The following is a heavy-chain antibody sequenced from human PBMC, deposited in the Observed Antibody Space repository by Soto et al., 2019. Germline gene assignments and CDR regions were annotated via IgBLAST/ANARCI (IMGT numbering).Heavy chain of an antibody. CDR2: ISYDGSNK. V-gene: IGHV3-30-3*01. D-gene: IGHD3-3*01. J-gene: IGHJ4*02. CDR1: GFTFSSYA. Sequence: EGSLRLSCAASGFTFSSYAMHWVRQAPGKGLEWVAVISYDGSNKYYADSVKGRFTISRDNSKNTLYLQMNSLRAEDTAVYYCARDKRDLRFLEWSYYFDYWGQGTLVTVSS. CDR3: ARDKRDLRFLEWSYYFDY.